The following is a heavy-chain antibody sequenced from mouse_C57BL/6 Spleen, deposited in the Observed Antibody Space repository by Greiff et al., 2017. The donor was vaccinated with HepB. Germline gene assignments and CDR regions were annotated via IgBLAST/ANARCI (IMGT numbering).Heavy chain of an antibody. CDR1: GYTFTSYD. J-gene: IGHJ1*03. CDR2: IYPRDGST. Sequence: VQLQQSGPELVKPGASVKLSCKASGYTFTSYDINWVKQRPGQGLEWIGWIYPRDGSTKYNEKFKGTATLTVDTSSSTAYMELHSLTSEDSAVYFCAREGAYDYDGGGWYFDVWGTGTTVTVSS. D-gene: IGHD2-4*01. CDR3: AREGAYDYDGGGWYFDV. V-gene: IGHV1-85*01.